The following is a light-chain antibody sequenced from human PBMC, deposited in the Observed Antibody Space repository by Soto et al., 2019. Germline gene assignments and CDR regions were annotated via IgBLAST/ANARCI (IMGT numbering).Light chain of an antibody. J-gene: IGKJ4*01. CDR1: QSVSNF. V-gene: IGKV3-11*01. Sequence: EIVLTQSPVTLSLSPGERATLSCRASQSVSNFLAWYQQKPGQAPRLVIYNASNRAAGIPARFSGSGSGTDFILTISSLEPEDSAICYCHQGSNWPSVTFGGGTKVEIK. CDR3: HQGSNWPSVT. CDR2: NAS.